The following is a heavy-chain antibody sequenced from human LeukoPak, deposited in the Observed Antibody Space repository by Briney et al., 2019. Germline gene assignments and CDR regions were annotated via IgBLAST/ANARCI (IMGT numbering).Heavy chain of an antibody. D-gene: IGHD2-2*01. CDR1: GYTFTSYY. J-gene: IGHJ4*02. CDR3: AYCSSTSCPYY. Sequence: ASVKVSCKASGYTFTSYYMHWVRQAPGQGLEWMGIINPSGGSTSYAQKFQGRVTMTRDTSTSTVYMELSGLRSEDTAVYYCAYCSSTSCPYYWGQGTLVTVSS. CDR2: INPSGGST. V-gene: IGHV1-46*03.